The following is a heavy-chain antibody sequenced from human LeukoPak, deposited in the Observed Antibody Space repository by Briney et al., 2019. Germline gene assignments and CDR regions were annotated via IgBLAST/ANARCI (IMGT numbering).Heavy chain of an antibody. V-gene: IGHV4-30-2*01. D-gene: IGHD5-18*01. Sequence: PSQTLSLTCAVSGGSISSGGYSWSWIRQPPGKGLEWIGYIYHSGSTYYNPSLKSRVTISVDRSKNQFSLKLSSVTAADTAVYYCARGRGYSYGFYWGQGTLVTVSS. J-gene: IGHJ4*02. CDR2: IYHSGST. CDR3: ARGRGYSYGFY. CDR1: GGSISSGGYS.